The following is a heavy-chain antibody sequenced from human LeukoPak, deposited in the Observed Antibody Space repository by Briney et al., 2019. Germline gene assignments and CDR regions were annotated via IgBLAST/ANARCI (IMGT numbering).Heavy chain of an antibody. CDR2: ISNTGSVI. Sequence: GGSLRLSCAASGSTFRSHTMNWVRQAPGKGLEWISYISNTGSVIYYADSVKGRFTISRDNSKNTLYLQMNSLRAEDTAVYYCARDLTSEWELLNWGQGTVVTVSS. V-gene: IGHV3-48*04. J-gene: IGHJ4*02. CDR1: GSTFRSHT. CDR3: ARDLTSEWELLN. D-gene: IGHD1-26*01.